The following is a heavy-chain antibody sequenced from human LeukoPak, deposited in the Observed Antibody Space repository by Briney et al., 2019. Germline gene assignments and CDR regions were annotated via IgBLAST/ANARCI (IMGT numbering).Heavy chain of an antibody. D-gene: IGHD3-22*01. Sequence: SVKVSCKASGGTFSNYAISWVRQAPGQGLEWMGGIIPMFGTANYAQKFQGRITITTDESTSTGYMELSSLSSEDTAVYYCARDQWYYDSSGYYRDAFDIWGQGTMVTVSS. V-gene: IGHV1-69*05. CDR3: ARDQWYYDSSGYYRDAFDI. CDR2: IIPMFGTA. CDR1: GGTFSNYA. J-gene: IGHJ3*02.